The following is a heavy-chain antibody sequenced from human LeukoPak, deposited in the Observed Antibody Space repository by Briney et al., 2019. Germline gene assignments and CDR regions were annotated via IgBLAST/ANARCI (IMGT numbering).Heavy chain of an antibody. J-gene: IGHJ6*03. Sequence: GASVKVSCKASGYTFTSYGISWVRQAPGQGLEWMGWISAYNGNTNYAQKLQGRVTMTTDASTSTAYMELRSLRSDDTAVYYCARDFGGYDSYYYYYMDVWGKGTTVTVSS. CDR1: GYTFTSYG. V-gene: IGHV1-18*01. CDR2: ISAYNGNT. CDR3: ARDFGGYDSYYYYYMDV. D-gene: IGHD5-12*01.